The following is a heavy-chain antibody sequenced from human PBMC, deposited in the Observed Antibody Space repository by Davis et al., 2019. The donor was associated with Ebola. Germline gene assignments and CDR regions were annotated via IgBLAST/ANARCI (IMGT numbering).Heavy chain of an antibody. CDR2: ISGSGGST. CDR1: GFTFSSYA. V-gene: IGHV3-23*01. J-gene: IGHJ4*02. Sequence: PGGSLRLSCAASGFTFSSYAMSWVRQAPGKGLEWVSAISGSGGSTYYADSVKGRFTISRDNSKNTLYLQMNSLRAEDTAVYYCARPVRDGDYPFDYWGQGTLVTVSS. CDR3: ARPVRDGDYPFDY. D-gene: IGHD4-17*01.